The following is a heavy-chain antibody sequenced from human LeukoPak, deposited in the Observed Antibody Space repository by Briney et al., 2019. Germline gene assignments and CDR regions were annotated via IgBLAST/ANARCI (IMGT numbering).Heavy chain of an antibody. Sequence: SETLSLTRTVSGGSISSSSYYWGWIRQPPGKGLEWIGSIYYSGSTYYNPSLKSRVTISVDTFKNQFSLKLSSVTAADTAVYYCARRIAAVFDYWGQGTLVTVSS. CDR1: GGSISSSSYY. CDR2: IYYSGST. CDR3: ARRIAAVFDY. D-gene: IGHD6-13*01. J-gene: IGHJ4*02. V-gene: IGHV4-39*01.